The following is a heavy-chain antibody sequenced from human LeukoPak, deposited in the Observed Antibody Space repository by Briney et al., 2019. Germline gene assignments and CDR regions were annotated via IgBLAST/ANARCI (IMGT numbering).Heavy chain of an antibody. Sequence: PGRSLRLSCAASGFTFDDYAMHWVRQAPGKGLVWVSRINSDGSSTSYADSVKGRFTIPRDNAKNTLYLQMNSLRAEDTAVYYCARALKDDFWSGYSTHYDYWGQGTLVTVSS. CDR2: INSDGSST. CDR3: ARALKDDFWSGYSTHYDY. V-gene: IGHV3-74*01. J-gene: IGHJ4*02. D-gene: IGHD3-3*01. CDR1: GFTFDDYA.